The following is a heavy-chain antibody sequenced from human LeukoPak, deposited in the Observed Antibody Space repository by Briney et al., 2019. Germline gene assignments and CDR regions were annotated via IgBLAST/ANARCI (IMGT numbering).Heavy chain of an antibody. CDR1: GFTFRSYS. CDR2: ISTSRSYI. V-gene: IGHV3-21*01. Sequence: GGSLRLSCAASGFTFRSYSMNWVRQAPGKGLEWVSSISTSRSYIYYADSVKGRFTISRDNAKNSLYLQMNSLRAEDTAVYYCARDPYSGSYGADYYYYMDVWGKGTTVTISS. J-gene: IGHJ6*03. D-gene: IGHD1-26*01. CDR3: ARDPYSGSYGADYYYYMDV.